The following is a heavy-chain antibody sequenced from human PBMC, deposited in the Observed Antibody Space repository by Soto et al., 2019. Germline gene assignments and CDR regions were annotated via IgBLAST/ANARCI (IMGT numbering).Heavy chain of an antibody. V-gene: IGHV1-69*13. D-gene: IGHD4-17*01. CDR3: ATERAGGNGVYPPNYYYYGMDV. J-gene: IGHJ6*02. CDR1: GGTFSSYA. CDR2: IIPIFGTA. Sequence: SVKVSCKASGGTFSSYAISWVRQAPGQGLEWMGGIIPIFGTANYAQKFQGRVTITADESTSTAYMELSSLRSEDTAVYYCATERAGGNGVYPPNYYYYGMDVWGQGTTVTVSS.